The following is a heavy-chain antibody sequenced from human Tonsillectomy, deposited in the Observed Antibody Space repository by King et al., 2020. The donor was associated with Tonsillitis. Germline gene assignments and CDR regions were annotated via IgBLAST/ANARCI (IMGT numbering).Heavy chain of an antibody. CDR2: ISTSSSYL. J-gene: IGHJ4*02. CDR3: ARGHYDFDY. V-gene: IGHV3-21*01. D-gene: IGHD4-17*01. CDR1: RFTFSNYN. Sequence: VQLVESGGGLVKPGGSLRLSCTASRFTFSNYNRNWVRQAPGKGLEWVSSISTSSSYLYYADSVKGRFTISRDNTKNSLYLQMNSLRAEDTAVYYCARGHYDFDYWGQGTLLTVSS.